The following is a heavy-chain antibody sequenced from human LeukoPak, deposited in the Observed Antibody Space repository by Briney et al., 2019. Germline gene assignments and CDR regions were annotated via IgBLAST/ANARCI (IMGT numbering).Heavy chain of an antibody. CDR1: GFTFSSYS. V-gene: IGHV3-21*01. CDR2: ISSSSSYI. D-gene: IGHD6-6*01. Sequence: GGSLRLSCAASGFTFSSYSMNWVRQAPGKGLEWVSSISSSSSYIYYADSVKGRFTISRDNAKNSLYLQMNSLRAEDTAVYYCARDLGSLGSSSPGDYWGQGTLVTVSS. J-gene: IGHJ4*02. CDR3: ARDLGSLGSSSPGDY.